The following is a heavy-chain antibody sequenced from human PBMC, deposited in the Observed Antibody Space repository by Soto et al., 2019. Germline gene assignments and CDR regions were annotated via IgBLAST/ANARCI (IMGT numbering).Heavy chain of an antibody. CDR1: GGSLSNYA. Sequence: QLQLVQSGAEVKKPGSSVKVSCKASGGSLSNYAISWLRQAPGQGLEWLGGIIPMSETPNYAQKVQGRGRFTTDDSNVTGPMELTSLRFEDTAVSYCEGVRSGRDIPGAIYHWYYGMDVWGQGTTVAVSS. D-gene: IGHD3-9*01. CDR3: EGVRSGRDIPGAIYHWYYGMDV. CDR2: IIPMSETP. J-gene: IGHJ6*02. V-gene: IGHV1-69*01.